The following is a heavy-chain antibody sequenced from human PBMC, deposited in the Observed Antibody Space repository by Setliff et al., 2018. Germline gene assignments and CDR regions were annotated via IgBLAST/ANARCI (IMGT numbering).Heavy chain of an antibody. V-gene: IGHV4-39*07. CDR2: IYYSGST. CDR3: ARAPQPDWLSYYYYYYGMDV. D-gene: IGHD3-9*01. CDR1: GGSISSSSYY. J-gene: IGHJ6*02. Sequence: SETLSLTCTVSGGSISSSSYYWGWIRQPPGKGLEWIGSIYYSGSTNYNPSLKSRVTISVDTSKNQFSLKLSSVTAADTAVYYCARAPQPDWLSYYYYYYGMDVWGQGTTVTVSS.